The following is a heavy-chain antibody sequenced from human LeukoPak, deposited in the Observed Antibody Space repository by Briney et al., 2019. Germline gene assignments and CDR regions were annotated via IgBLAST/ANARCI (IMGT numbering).Heavy chain of an antibody. CDR1: GGSISSYF. CDR3: ARGRNNYGGNSEIEY. V-gene: IGHV4-59*12. CDR2: MHHSGSA. Sequence: SETLSLTCTVSGGSISSYFWSWVRQSPGKGLEWIGFMHHSGSANSNPSLKNRVTISMDTSKNQFSLKLSSVTAADTAVYYCARGRNNYGGNSEIEYWGQGTLVTVSS. J-gene: IGHJ4*02. D-gene: IGHD4-23*01.